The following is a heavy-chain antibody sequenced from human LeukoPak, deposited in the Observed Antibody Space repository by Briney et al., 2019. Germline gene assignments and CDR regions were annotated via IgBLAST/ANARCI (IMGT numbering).Heavy chain of an antibody. D-gene: IGHD3-16*01. V-gene: IGHV1-2*02. J-gene: IGHJ4*02. Sequence: VASVKVSCKASGGTFSSYAISWVRQAPGQGLEWMGWINPNSGGTNYAQKFQGRVTMTRDTSISTAYMGLSRLRSGDTAVYYCARSPVTTFEGDWGQGTLVTVSS. CDR3: ARSPVTTFEGD. CDR1: GGTFSSYA. CDR2: INPNSGGT.